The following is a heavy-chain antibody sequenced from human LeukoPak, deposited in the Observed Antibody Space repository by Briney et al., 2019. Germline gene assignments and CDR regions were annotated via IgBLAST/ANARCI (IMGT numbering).Heavy chain of an antibody. Sequence: PGGSLRLSCAASGFAFSSFWMSWVRQVPGKGLEWVANINQDGREKNYVDSVKGRFTIFRDNAKNSLYLQMNSLRVEDTAVFYCTRGSGWYPDYRGQGTLVTVSS. CDR3: TRGSGWYPDY. J-gene: IGHJ4*02. CDR2: INQDGREK. CDR1: GFAFSSFW. D-gene: IGHD6-19*01. V-gene: IGHV3-7*04.